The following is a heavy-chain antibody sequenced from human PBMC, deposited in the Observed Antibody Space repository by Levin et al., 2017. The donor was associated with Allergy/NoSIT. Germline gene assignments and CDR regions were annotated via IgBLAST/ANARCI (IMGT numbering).Heavy chain of an antibody. V-gene: IGHV3-23*01. CDR2: ISGSGGST. CDR1: GFTFSNYG. J-gene: IGHJ4*02. CDR3: AKEFIVGAIGNFDY. D-gene: IGHD1-26*01. Sequence: QAGGSLRLSCAASGFTFSNYGMSWVRQAPGKGLEWVSGISGSGGSTYYADSVKGRFTISRDNSKNTLYLQMNRLRAEDTAVYYCAKEFIVGAIGNFDYWGQGTLVTVSS.